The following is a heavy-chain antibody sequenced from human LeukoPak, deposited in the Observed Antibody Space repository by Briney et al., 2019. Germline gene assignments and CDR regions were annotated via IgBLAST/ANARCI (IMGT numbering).Heavy chain of an antibody. Sequence: PGGSLRPSCAASGFTVSSNYMSWVRQAPGKGLEWVSVIYSGGSTYYADSVKGRFTISRDNAKNSLYLQMNSLRAEDTAVYYCASMVRGDPYYFDYWGQGTLVTVSS. CDR3: ASMVRGDPYYFDY. J-gene: IGHJ4*02. CDR2: IYSGGST. D-gene: IGHD3-10*01. CDR1: GFTVSSNY. V-gene: IGHV3-66*01.